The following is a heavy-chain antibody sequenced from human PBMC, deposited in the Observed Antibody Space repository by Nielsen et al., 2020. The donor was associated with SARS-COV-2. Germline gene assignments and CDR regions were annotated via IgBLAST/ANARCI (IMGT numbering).Heavy chain of an antibody. V-gene: IGHV1-69*13. CDR2: ITPIFATA. Sequence: SVKVSCKASGGTFSNYGISWVRQAPGQGLEWMGGITPIFATANYAQKFQGRVTITADESTNTAYMEMRSLRSEDTAVYYCARDRDCSGGSCPGYWGQGTLVTVSS. J-gene: IGHJ4*02. CDR3: ARDRDCSGGSCPGY. D-gene: IGHD2-15*01. CDR1: GGTFSNYG.